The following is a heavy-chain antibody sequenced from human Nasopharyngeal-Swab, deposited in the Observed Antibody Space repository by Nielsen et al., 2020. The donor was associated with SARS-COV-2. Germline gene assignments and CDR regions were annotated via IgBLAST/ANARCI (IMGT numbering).Heavy chain of an antibody. J-gene: IGHJ4*02. Sequence: GSLRLSCVASGFTFSSCAMTWVRQAPGKGLQWLSTLSGSGHRTYYADSVKGRFTISRDNSQNTLYLQMNSLRAEDTAVYYCAKDFRHNYDYWSGYFTNWGQGTLVTVSS. CDR2: LSGSGHRT. CDR1: GFTFSSCA. V-gene: IGHV3-23*01. D-gene: IGHD3-3*01. CDR3: AKDFRHNYDYWSGYFTN.